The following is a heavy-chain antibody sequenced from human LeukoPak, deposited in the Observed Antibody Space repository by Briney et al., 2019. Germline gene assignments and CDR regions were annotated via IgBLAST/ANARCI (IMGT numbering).Heavy chain of an antibody. CDR2: IKQDGSEK. J-gene: IGHJ6*02. CDR3: GRSMDF. Sequence: GGSLRLSCIASKFTFGDYGTSWVRQAPGKGLEWVATIKQDGSEKYYVDSAKGRFTISRDNAKNSLYLQMNSLRAEDTAVYYCGRSMDFWGQGTTVTVSS. V-gene: IGHV3-7*01. CDR1: KFTFGDYG.